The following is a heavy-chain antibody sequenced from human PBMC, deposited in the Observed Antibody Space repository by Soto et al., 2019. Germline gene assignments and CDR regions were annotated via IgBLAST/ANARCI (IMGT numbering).Heavy chain of an antibody. CDR1: GFTFDDYA. V-gene: IGHV3-9*01. D-gene: IGHD1-26*01. CDR2: ISWNSGSI. Sequence: GGSLRLSCAASGFTFDDYAMHWVRQAPGKGLEWVSGISWNSGSIGYADSVKGRFTISRDNAKNSLYLQMNSLRAEDTAVYYCARELSGSHDAFEIWGQGTMVTVSS. J-gene: IGHJ3*02. CDR3: ARELSGSHDAFEI.